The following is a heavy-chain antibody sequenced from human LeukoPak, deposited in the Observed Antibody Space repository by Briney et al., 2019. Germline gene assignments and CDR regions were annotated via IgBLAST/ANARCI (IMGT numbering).Heavy chain of an antibody. J-gene: IGHJ5*02. CDR2: IYSTGTT. CDR3: ARDRPDTTSPTTVGRFDP. CDR1: GDSTSSGGYY. V-gene: IGHV4-31*03. D-gene: IGHD1-26*01. Sequence: PSETLSLTCSVSGDSTSSGGYYWHWIRQHPEKGLEWIGYIYSTGTTYYNPSLTSRLTMSLDTSKNQFSLKVTSVTAADTAVYFCARDRPDTTSPTTVGRFDPWGQGTLVTVSS.